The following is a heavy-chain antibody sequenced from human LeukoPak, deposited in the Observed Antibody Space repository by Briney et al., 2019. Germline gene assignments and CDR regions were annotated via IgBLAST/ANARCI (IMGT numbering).Heavy chain of an antibody. J-gene: IGHJ4*02. D-gene: IGHD2-21*02. Sequence: ASVKVSRKASGGTFSSYAISWVRQAPGQGLEWMGRIIPILGIANYAQKFQGRVTITADKSTSTAYMELSSLRSEDTAVYYCAAEYCGGDCHPGYWGQGTLVTVSS. V-gene: IGHV1-69*04. CDR1: GGTFSSYA. CDR2: IIPILGIA. CDR3: AAEYCGGDCHPGY.